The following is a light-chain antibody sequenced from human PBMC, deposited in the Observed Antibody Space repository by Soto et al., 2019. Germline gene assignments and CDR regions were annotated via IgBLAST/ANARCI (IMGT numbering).Light chain of an antibody. CDR2: WAS. Sequence: DIVMTQSPDSLVVSLGERATINCKSSQRVLYSSNNKNYLAWYQQKPRQPPKLLMYWASTRESGVPDRFSGSGSGTDFTLTISSLQAEDVAVYYCQQYYDTPSFGPGTKVEIK. CDR3: QQYYDTPS. CDR1: QRVLYSSNNKNY. V-gene: IGKV4-1*01. J-gene: IGKJ3*01.